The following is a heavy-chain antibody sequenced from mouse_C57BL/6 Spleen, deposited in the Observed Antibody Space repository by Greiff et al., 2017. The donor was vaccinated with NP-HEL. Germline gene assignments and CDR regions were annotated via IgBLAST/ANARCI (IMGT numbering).Heavy chain of an antibody. D-gene: IGHD1-1*01. V-gene: IGHV5-15*01. CDR2: ISNLAYSI. Sequence: EVKLQESGGGLVQPGGSLKLSCAASGFTFSDYGMAWVRQAPRKGPEWVAFISNLAYSIYYADTVTGRFTISRENAKNTLYLEMSSLRSEDTAMYYCARQEDYYGSSYAMDYWGQGTSVTVSS. J-gene: IGHJ4*01. CDR3: ARQEDYYGSSYAMDY. CDR1: GFTFSDYG.